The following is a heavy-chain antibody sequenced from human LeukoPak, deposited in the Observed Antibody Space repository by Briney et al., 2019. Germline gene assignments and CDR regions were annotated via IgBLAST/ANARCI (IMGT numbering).Heavy chain of an antibody. J-gene: IGHJ4*02. CDR1: GFTFSDYA. Sequence: GGSLRLSCAVSGFTFSDYAMSWVRQAPGKGLEWVSTISGSGGSTYSADSVKGRFTISRDNSRNTLYLQMNSLRAEDTAIYYCAKRGPPFLDHRGQGTLVTVSS. CDR2: ISGSGGST. CDR3: AKRGPPFLDH. D-gene: IGHD2-21*01. V-gene: IGHV3-23*01.